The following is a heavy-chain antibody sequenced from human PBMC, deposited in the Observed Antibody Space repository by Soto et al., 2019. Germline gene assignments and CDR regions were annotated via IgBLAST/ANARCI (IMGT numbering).Heavy chain of an antibody. CDR2: ISYDGSNK. V-gene: IGHV3-30*18. CDR1: GFTFSSYG. D-gene: IGHD2-2*01. Sequence: GGSLRLSCAASGFTFSSYGMHWVRQAPGKGLEWVEVISYDGSNKYYADSVKGRFTISRDNSKNTLYLQMNSLRAEDTAVYYCAKGSGGSGYQLLWPHDAFDIWGQGTMVTVSS. J-gene: IGHJ3*02. CDR3: AKGSGGSGYQLLWPHDAFDI.